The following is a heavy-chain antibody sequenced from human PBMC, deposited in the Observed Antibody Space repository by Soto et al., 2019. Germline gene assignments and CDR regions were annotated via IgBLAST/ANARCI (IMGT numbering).Heavy chain of an antibody. CDR3: ARVRQQLVSWFDP. V-gene: IGHV4-31*02. J-gene: IGHJ5*02. Sequence: NPSETLSLTCTVSGGSISSGGYYWSWIRQHPGKGLEWIGYIYYSGSTYYNPSLKSRVTISVDTSKNQFSLKLSSVTAADTAVYYCARVRQQLVSWFDPWGQGTLVTVSS. CDR1: GGSISSGGYY. D-gene: IGHD6-13*01. CDR2: IYYSGST.